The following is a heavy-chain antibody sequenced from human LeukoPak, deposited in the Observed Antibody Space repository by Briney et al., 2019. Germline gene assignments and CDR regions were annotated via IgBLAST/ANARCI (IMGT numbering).Heavy chain of an antibody. Sequence: SETLSLTCTVSGDSISSYYWSWIRQPPGKGLEWIGEINHSGSTNYNPSLKSRVTISVDTSKNQFSLKLSSVTAADTAVYYCARGRGDYDSSGYYFRFRVEYYFDYWGQGTLVTVSS. CDR1: GDSISSYY. J-gene: IGHJ4*02. D-gene: IGHD3-22*01. V-gene: IGHV4-34*01. CDR3: ARGRGDYDSSGYYFRFRVEYYFDY. CDR2: INHSGST.